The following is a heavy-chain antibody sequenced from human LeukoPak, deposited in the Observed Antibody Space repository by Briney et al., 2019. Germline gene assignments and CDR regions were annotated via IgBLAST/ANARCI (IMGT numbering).Heavy chain of an antibody. CDR2: IAPNSGGT. V-gene: IGHV1-2*02. CDR1: GYTFTGYY. CDR3: AREYSSSSGRLYDY. J-gene: IGHJ4*02. D-gene: IGHD6-6*01. Sequence: ASVKVSCKASGYTFTGYYMHWVRRAPGQGLEWMGWIAPNSGGTNYAQKFQGRVTMTRDTSVSTAYMEVSRLTSDDTAVYYCAREYSSSSGRLYDYWGQGTLVTVSS.